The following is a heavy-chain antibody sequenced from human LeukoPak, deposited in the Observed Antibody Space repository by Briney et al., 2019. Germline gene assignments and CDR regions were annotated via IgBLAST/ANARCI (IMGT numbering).Heavy chain of an antibody. J-gene: IGHJ5*02. Sequence: SETLSLTRTVSGGSISSSSYYWGWIRQPPGKGLEWIGSIYYSGSTYYNPSLKSRVTISVDTSKNQFSLKLSSVTAADTAVYYCARLGLRRGVGVVVAARWFDPWGQGTLVTVSS. V-gene: IGHV4-39*01. CDR1: GGSISSSSYY. CDR3: ARLGLRRGVGVVVAARWFDP. D-gene: IGHD2-15*01. CDR2: IYYSGST.